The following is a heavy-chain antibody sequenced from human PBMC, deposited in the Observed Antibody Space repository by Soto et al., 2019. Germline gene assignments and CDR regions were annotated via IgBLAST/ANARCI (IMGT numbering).Heavy chain of an antibody. D-gene: IGHD3-10*01. V-gene: IGHV3-30*18. J-gene: IGHJ5*02. CDR1: GFTFSSYG. CDR3: AKPRITMVRGVINT. CDR2: ISYDGSNK. Sequence: GSLRLSCAASGFTFSSYGMHWVRQAPGKGLEWVAVISYDGSNKYYADSVKGRFTISRDNSKNTLYLQMNSLRAEDTAVYYCAKPRITMVRGVINTWGQGT.